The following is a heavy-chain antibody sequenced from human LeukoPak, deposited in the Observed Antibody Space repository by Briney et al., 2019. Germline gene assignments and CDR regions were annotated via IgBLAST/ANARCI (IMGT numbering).Heavy chain of an antibody. CDR3: ARVGYYDSGSYWG. CDR1: GASISSTGYY. J-gene: IGHJ4*02. V-gene: IGHV4-39*07. D-gene: IGHD3-10*01. Sequence: SETLSLTCTVSGASISSTGYYWAWIRQPPGKGLEWIGNIYIGGGTYYTPSLQRRVTISADRSKKQFSLKLSSVTAADAAVYYCARVGYYDSGSYWGWGQGTLVTVSA. CDR2: IYIGGGT.